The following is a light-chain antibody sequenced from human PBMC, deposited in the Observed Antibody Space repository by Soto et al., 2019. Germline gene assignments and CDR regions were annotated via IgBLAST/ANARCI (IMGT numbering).Light chain of an antibody. J-gene: IGKJ5*01. CDR2: GAS. V-gene: IGKV3D-20*02. CDR1: QSVHSSH. Sequence: EIVLTQSPGTLSLSPGKRATLSCWASQSVHSSHLAWYQQRPGQPPRLLIYGASSRATGIPDRFSGSGSGTVFTLTISRLEPEDFEVYYCQQRRNWLPITFGQGTRMEI. CDR3: QQRRNWLPIT.